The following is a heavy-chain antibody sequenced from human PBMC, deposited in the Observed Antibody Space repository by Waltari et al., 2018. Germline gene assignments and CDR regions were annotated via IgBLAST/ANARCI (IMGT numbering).Heavy chain of an antibody. CDR3: ARDLDGYSSSWTY. V-gene: IGHV4-34*01. CDR1: GGSFSGYY. J-gene: IGHJ4*02. Sequence: QVQLQQWGAGLLKPSETLSLTCAVYGGSFSGYYWSWIRQPPGKGLEWIGEINHSGSTNYNPSPKSRVTISVDTSKNQFSLKLSSVTAADTAVYYCARDLDGYSSSWTYWGQGTLVTVSS. CDR2: INHSGST. D-gene: IGHD6-13*01.